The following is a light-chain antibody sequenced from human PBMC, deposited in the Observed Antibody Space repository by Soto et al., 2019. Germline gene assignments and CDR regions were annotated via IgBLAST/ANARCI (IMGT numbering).Light chain of an antibody. CDR2: AAS. J-gene: IGKJ2*01. CDR1: QSISRS. CDR3: QQCYSTFPT. V-gene: IGKV1-39*01. Sequence: DIQMTQSPSSLSASMGDRVTITCRASQSISRSLNWYRQKPGKAPKLLIYAASSLQSGVPSRFSGSVSGTDFTLTISRLQPEDFATYYCQQCYSTFPTFGQGTKLEI.